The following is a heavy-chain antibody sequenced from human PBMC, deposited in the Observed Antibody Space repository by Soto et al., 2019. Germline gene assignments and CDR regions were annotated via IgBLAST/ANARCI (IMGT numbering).Heavy chain of an antibody. CDR2: IYHSGST. V-gene: IGHV4-30-2*01. D-gene: IGHD3-10*01. CDR1: GGSISSGGYS. Sequence: SETLSLTCAVSGGSISSGGYSWSWIRQPPGKGLEWIGYIYHSGSTYYNPSLKSRVTISVDRSKNQFSLKLSSVTAADTAVYYCARAGGYGSGSYYDYWGQGTLVTVSS. CDR3: ARAGGYGSGSYYDY. J-gene: IGHJ4*02.